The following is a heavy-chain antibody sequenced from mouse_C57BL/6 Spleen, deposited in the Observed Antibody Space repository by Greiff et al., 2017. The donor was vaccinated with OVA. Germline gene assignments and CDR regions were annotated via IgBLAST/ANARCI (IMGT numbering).Heavy chain of an antibody. V-gene: IGHV1-50*01. J-gene: IGHJ3*01. D-gene: IGHD1-1*01. CDR1: GYTFTSYW. CDR2: IDPSDSYT. Sequence: QVQLQQPGAELVKPGASVKLSCKASGYTFTSYWMQWVKQRPGQGLEWIGEIDPSDSYTNYNQKFKGKATLTVDTSSSTAYMQLSSLTSEDSAVYYFARSYYYGSSYEAWFAYWGQGTLVTVSA. CDR3: ARSYYYGSSYEAWFAY.